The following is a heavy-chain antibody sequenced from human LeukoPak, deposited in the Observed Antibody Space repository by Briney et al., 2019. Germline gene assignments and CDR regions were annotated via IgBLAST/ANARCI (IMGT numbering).Heavy chain of an antibody. D-gene: IGHD3-22*01. CDR1: GYTFTSYG. CDR2: ISAYNGNT. CDR3: ARGRLVVVITPFDY. J-gene: IGHJ4*02. V-gene: IGHV1-18*01. Sequence: ASVKVSCKASGYTFTSYGISWVRPAPGQGLEWMGWISAYNGNTYYAQKLQGRVTMTTDTSTSTAYMELRSLRSYDTAVYYCARGRLVVVITPFDYWGQGTLVTVSS.